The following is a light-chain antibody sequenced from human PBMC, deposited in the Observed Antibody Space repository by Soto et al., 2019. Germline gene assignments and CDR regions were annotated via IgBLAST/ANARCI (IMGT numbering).Light chain of an antibody. CDR3: QQYHIWPPWT. Sequence: EIVMTQSPDTLSVSPGEGVTLSCRVSQSIRSNLAWYQQRPGQAPRLLMYGASTRADGIPARFTGSGSGTEFTLTISSLQSEDFAVYYCQQYHIWPPWTSGQGTKVDIK. CDR1: QSIRSN. V-gene: IGKV3-15*01. J-gene: IGKJ1*01. CDR2: GAS.